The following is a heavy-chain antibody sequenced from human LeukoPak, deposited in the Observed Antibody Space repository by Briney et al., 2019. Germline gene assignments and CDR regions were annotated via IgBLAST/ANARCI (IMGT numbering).Heavy chain of an antibody. V-gene: IGHV3-30*02. CDR3: TREDWDFDS. J-gene: IGHJ4*02. Sequence: PGGPRRLPGGGLGFIFGNFGMPGVARAPGKVLEWVACIRYDGSKYADSVKGRFTISRDDSNNMAYLQMDSLKNEDTAVYYCTREDWDFDSWGQGTPVSVSS. CDR2: IRYDGSK. CDR1: GFIFGNFG. D-gene: IGHD3/OR15-3a*01.